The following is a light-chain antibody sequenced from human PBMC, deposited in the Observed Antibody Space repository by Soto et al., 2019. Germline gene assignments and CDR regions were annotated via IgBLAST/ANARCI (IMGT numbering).Light chain of an antibody. CDR2: DAP. Sequence: EIVMTQSPATLSVSPGERATLSCRASRNVGTYLAWYQQKPGQAPRLLIYDAPNRATGIPARFSGSGSETDFTLTISSLEPEDSAVYYCQQRSNWRPLTFGGGTKVDIK. CDR1: RNVGTY. CDR3: QQRSNWRPLT. J-gene: IGKJ4*01. V-gene: IGKV3-11*01.